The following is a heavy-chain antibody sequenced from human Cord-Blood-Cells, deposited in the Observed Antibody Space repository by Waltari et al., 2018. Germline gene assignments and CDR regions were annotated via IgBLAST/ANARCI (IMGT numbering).Heavy chain of an antibody. J-gene: IGHJ6*03. Sequence: QVQLVQSGAEVKKPGSSVKVSCKASGGTFSSYAISWVRQAPGQGLEWMGRIIPILGRAKYAQKFQGRVTITADKSTSTAYMELSSLRSEDTAVYYCARGIDSSGYYYYYYYYMDVWGKGTTVTVSS. CDR1: GGTFSSYA. CDR2: IIPILGRA. V-gene: IGHV1-69*09. D-gene: IGHD3-22*01. CDR3: ARGIDSSGYYYYYYYYMDV.